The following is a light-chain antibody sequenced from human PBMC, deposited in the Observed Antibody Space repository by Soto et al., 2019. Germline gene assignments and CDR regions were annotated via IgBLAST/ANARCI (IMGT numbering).Light chain of an antibody. CDR3: ISYTSDDVRYV. CDR2: EVS. J-gene: IGLJ1*01. Sequence: QSALTQPASVSGTPGQSITISCTGSNSDVGNYDFVSWYQHHPGRAPKLIVSEVSHRPSGVSNRFSGSKSGNTASLTISGLQYEDEADYYCISYTSDDVRYVFGTGTKLTVL. CDR1: NSDVGNYDF. V-gene: IGLV2-14*01.